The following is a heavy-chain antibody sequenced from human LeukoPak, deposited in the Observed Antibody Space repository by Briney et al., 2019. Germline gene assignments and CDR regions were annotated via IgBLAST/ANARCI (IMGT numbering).Heavy chain of an antibody. Sequence: GESLKISCKASGYTFTSYGISWVRQAPGQGLEWMGWISAYNGNTNYAQKLQGRVTMTTDTSTSTAYMELRSLRSDDTAVYYCARASVWFGELPSQPNWFDPWGQGTLVTVSS. CDR3: ARASVWFGELPSQPNWFDP. CDR2: ISAYNGNT. D-gene: IGHD3-10*01. CDR1: GYTFTSYG. J-gene: IGHJ5*02. V-gene: IGHV1-18*01.